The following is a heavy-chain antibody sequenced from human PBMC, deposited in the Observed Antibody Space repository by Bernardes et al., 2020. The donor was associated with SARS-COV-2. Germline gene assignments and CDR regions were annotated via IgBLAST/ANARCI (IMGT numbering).Heavy chain of an antibody. D-gene: IGHD6-19*01. CDR2: IYYRGNT. J-gene: IGHJ6*02. CDR1: GGSISSSTFY. V-gene: IGHV4-39*01. CDR3: VRVAAGYYYQYGMDV. Sequence: SETLSLTRTVSGGSISSSTFYWGWVRQPPGKGLEWIGSIYYRGNTYYSASLKSRVTISIDTSKNQFSLKLSSVTAADTAVYYCVRVAAGYYYQYGMDVWGQGTTVTVS.